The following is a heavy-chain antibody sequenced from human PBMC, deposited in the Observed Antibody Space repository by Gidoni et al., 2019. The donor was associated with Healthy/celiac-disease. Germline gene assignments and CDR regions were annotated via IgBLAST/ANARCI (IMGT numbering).Heavy chain of an antibody. V-gene: IGHV3-7*04. Sequence: EVQLVESGGGLVQPGGSLRLSWAASGFTFISYWMSWGRQAPGKGLEWVANIKQDGSEKYYVDSVKGRFTSSRDNAKNSLYLQMNSLRAEDTAVYYCARDGIAAAPNGYRGQGTLVTVSS. CDR1: GFTFISYW. CDR3: ARDGIAAAPNGY. CDR2: IKQDGSEK. D-gene: IGHD6-13*01. J-gene: IGHJ4*02.